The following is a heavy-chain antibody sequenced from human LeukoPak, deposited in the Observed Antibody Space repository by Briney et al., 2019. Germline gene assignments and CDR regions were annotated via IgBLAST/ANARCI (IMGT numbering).Heavy chain of an antibody. V-gene: IGHV4-4*09. CDR1: GASIRSAY. D-gene: IGHD2-21*02. CDR3: ARHFPYCGGDCPYYYMDV. Sequence: PSETLSLTCSVPGASIRSAYWSWIRQPPGKGLEWIGNIYSSETTQYNPSLRSRATISGDTSKTQFSLKLSAVTAADTAVYYGARHFPYCGGDCPYYYMDVWGKGTTVTVSS. J-gene: IGHJ6*03. CDR2: IYSSETT.